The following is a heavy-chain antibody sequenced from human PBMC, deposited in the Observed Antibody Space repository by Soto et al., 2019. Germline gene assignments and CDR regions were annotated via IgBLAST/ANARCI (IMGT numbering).Heavy chain of an antibody. CDR3: ASEAILTGEGAFDI. J-gene: IGHJ3*02. Sequence: GASVKVSCKASGYTFTSYDINWVRQATGQGLEWMGWMNPNSGNTGYAQKFQGRVTMTRNTSISTAYMELSSLRSEDTAVYYCASEAILTGEGAFDIWGQGTMVTVSS. CDR1: GYTFTSYD. V-gene: IGHV1-8*01. D-gene: IGHD3-9*01. CDR2: MNPNSGNT.